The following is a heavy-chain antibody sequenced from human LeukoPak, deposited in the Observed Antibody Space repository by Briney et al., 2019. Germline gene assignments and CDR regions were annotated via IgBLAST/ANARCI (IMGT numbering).Heavy chain of an antibody. CDR2: IYYSGST. D-gene: IGHD3-10*01. Sequence: SETLSLTCTVSGGSISSYYWSRIRQPPGKGLEWIGYIYYSGSTNYNPSLKSRVTISVDTSKNQFSLKLSSVTAADTAVYYCARGSRRFGELLSQDYWGQGTLVTVSS. CDR1: GGSISSYY. CDR3: ARGSRRFGELLSQDY. J-gene: IGHJ4*02. V-gene: IGHV4-59*01.